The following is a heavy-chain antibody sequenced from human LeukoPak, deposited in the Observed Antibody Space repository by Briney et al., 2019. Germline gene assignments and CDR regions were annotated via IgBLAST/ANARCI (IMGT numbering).Heavy chain of an antibody. D-gene: IGHD3-22*01. CDR3: ARDFYDTSGYYYDY. V-gene: IGHV3-30*04. CDR1: GFTFSSYA. Sequence: GGSLRLSCAASGFTFSSYAMHWVRQAPGKGLEWVAVISYDGSNKYYADSVKGRFTISRDNAKNSLYLQMNSLRAEDTAVYYCARDFYDTSGYYYDYWGQGTLVTVSS. CDR2: ISYDGSNK. J-gene: IGHJ4*02.